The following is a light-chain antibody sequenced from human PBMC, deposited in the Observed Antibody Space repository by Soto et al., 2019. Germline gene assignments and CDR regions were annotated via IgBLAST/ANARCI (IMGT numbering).Light chain of an antibody. V-gene: IGKV1-5*01. Sequence: DIQMTQSPSTLSASVGDGVTITCRASQRISTWLAWYQQKPGKAPXXLISDASSLETGVPSRFSGSGSGTEFTLTINSLQPDDFATYYCQQYKSYWTFGQGTKVDIK. CDR2: DAS. CDR1: QRISTW. J-gene: IGKJ1*01. CDR3: QQYKSYWT.